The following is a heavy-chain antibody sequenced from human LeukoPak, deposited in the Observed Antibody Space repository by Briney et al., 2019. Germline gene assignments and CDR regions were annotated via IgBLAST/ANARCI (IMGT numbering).Heavy chain of an antibody. CDR3: ARVSLSGDYRVDY. V-gene: IGHV4-31*03. D-gene: IGHD4-17*01. CDR2: IYYSGST. J-gene: IGHJ4*02. CDR1: GGSISSGGYY. Sequence: SETLSLTCTVSGGSISSGGYYWSWIRQHPGKGLEWLGYIYYSGSTYYNPSLKSRVTISVDTSKNQFSLKLSSVTAADTAVYYCARVSLSGDYRVDYWGQGTLVTVSS.